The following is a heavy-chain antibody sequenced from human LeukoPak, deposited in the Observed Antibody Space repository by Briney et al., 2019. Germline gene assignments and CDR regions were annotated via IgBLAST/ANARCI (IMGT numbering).Heavy chain of an antibody. CDR3: AKVPHGDYAVDY. CDR2: ISYDGSNK. Sequence: GRSLRLSCAASGFTFSSCGMHWVRQAPGKGLEWVAVISYDGSNKYYADSVKGRFTISRDNSKNTLYLQMNSLRAEDTAVYYCAKVPHGDYAVDYWGQGTLVTVSS. J-gene: IGHJ4*02. V-gene: IGHV3-30*18. D-gene: IGHD4-17*01. CDR1: GFTFSSCG.